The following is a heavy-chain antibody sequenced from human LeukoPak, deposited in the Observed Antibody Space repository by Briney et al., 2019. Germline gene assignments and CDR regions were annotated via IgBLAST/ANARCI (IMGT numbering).Heavy chain of an antibody. CDR2: MSAYNGNK. J-gene: IGHJ6*03. D-gene: IGHD3-10*01. CDR1: GYTFTSYG. V-gene: IGHV1-18*01. Sequence: ASVKVSCKASGYTFTSYGISWVRQAPGQGLEWMGWMSAYNGNKNYAHTLQGRVTITTDTATSPAYMDTKTLTSDDTAVYFFSRVSSGYGSGSFYYYYYMDVWGKGTTVTVSS. CDR3: SRVSSGYGSGSFYYYYYMDV.